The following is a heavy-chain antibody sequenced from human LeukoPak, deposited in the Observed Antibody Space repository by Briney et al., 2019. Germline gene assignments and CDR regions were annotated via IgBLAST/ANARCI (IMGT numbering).Heavy chain of an antibody. J-gene: IGHJ6*02. CDR1: GGTFSSSA. V-gene: IGHV1-69*04. CDR2: IIPVLNIT. Sequence: SVKVSCKTSGGTFSSSAITWVRQAPGQGLEWMGRIIPVLNITTYAQKFQGRVTITADTSTSTVSMELSSLRSEETAVYYCAKDQGLTAPPPYGLDVWGQGTTVIVTS. D-gene: IGHD5-18*01. CDR3: AKDQGLTAPPPYGLDV.